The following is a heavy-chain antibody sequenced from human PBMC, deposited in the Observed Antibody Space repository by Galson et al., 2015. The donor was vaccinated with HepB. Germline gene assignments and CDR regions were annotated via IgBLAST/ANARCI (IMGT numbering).Heavy chain of an antibody. CDR2: IYGGHNT. J-gene: IGHJ4*02. D-gene: IGHD3-16*01. Sequence: SLRLSCAASGFSVTSNYMNWARQAPGKGLEWVSVIYGGHNTYYADSVKGRFITSRDDSKNKLYLQMNSLRADDAAVYYCAQLGTGNWGQGTLVTVSS. V-gene: IGHV3-53*01. CDR1: GFSVTSNY. CDR3: AQLGTGN.